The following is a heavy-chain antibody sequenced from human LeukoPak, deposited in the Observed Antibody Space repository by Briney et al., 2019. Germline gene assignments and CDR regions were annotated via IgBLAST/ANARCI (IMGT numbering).Heavy chain of an antibody. V-gene: IGHV1-2*02. CDR3: ARGGGSYSTHFDY. CDR1: GYTFNGHY. CDR2: FNPNSGGT. J-gene: IGHJ4*02. Sequence: ASVKVSCKASGYTFNGHYMHWVRQAPGQGLEGMGWFNPNSGGTNYAQKFQGRVTMTRDTSISTAYMELSRLRSDDTAVYYCARGGGSYSTHFDYWGQGTLVTVSS. D-gene: IGHD1-26*01.